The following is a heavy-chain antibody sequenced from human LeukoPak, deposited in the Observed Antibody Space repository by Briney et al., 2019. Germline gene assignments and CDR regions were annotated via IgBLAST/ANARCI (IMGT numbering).Heavy chain of an antibody. J-gene: IGHJ4*02. V-gene: IGHV3-23*01. Sequence: GGVLRLSCAASGFTFGDYAMNWVRQAPGKGLEWVSVISGSGGSSHYADSVKGRFTISRDNSKNTLYLQMDSLRGEDTAVYYCAKEGAAVMGYFDYWGQGALVIVSS. D-gene: IGHD2-15*01. CDR2: ISGSGGSS. CDR3: AKEGAAVMGYFDY. CDR1: GFTFGDYA.